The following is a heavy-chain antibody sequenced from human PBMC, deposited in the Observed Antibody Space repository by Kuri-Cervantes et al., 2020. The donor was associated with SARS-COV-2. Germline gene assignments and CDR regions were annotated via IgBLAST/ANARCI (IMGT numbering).Heavy chain of an antibody. CDR3: ARGDCSGGSCYGMDV. Sequence: ESLKISCTVSGGSISSYYWGWIRQPPGKGLEWIGYIYYSGSTNYNPSLKSRVTISVDTSKNQFSLKLSSVTAADTAVYYCARGDCSGGSCYGMDVWGQGTTVTVSS. CDR2: IYYSGST. V-gene: IGHV4-59*01. CDR1: GGSISSYY. D-gene: IGHD2-15*01. J-gene: IGHJ6*02.